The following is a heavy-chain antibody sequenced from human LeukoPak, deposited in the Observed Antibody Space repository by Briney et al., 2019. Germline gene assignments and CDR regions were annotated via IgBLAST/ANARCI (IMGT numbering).Heavy chain of an antibody. D-gene: IGHD3-16*01. J-gene: IGHJ4*02. Sequence: GGSLRLSCAASGLSFSSFAMSWVRQGPARGLEWVSSIRGNGATYYADSVKGRFTLSSDNSRNTVYFQLNNLRVEDTAIYYCAKASWVSSTDAVRWGQGTLVTVSS. CDR2: IRGNGAT. V-gene: IGHV3-23*01. CDR1: GLSFSSFA. CDR3: AKASWVSSTDAVR.